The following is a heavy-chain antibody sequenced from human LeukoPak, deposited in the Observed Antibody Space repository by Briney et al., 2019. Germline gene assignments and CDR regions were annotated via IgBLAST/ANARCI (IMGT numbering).Heavy chain of an antibody. CDR2: ISAYNGDT. CDR3: ARGDDILTGYFRGFDY. CDR1: GYTFTSYG. J-gene: IGHJ4*02. Sequence: ASVKVSCKASGYTFTSYGTSWVRQAPGQGLEWMGWISAYNGDTNYAQKFQGRVSMTTDTSTTTAYMELRSLRSDDTAVYYCARGDDILTGYFRGFDYWGQGTLVTVSS. D-gene: IGHD3-9*01. V-gene: IGHV1-18*01.